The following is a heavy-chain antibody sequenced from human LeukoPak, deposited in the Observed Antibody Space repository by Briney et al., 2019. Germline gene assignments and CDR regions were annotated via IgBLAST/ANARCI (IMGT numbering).Heavy chain of an antibody. V-gene: IGHV3-7*01. J-gene: IGHJ4*02. CDR2: IKPDGSEK. CDR1: GFTFSSSW. Sequence: GGSLRLSCAASGFTFSSSWMSWVRQAPGKGLERVANIKPDGSEKFHVDSVKGRFTISRDNSKSSLSLQMNSLRAEDTAVYYCARYGLTAALDFWGQGTLVTVSS. CDR3: ARYGLTAALDF. D-gene: IGHD2-21*02.